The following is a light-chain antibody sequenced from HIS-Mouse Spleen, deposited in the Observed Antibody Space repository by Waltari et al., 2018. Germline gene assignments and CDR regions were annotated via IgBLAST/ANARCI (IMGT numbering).Light chain of an antibody. CDR3: YSTDSSGNHRV. Sequence: SYDLTQPPSVSVPPGPTARITCSGDALRTTYASWYQQKSGQAPVLVIYEDSKRPSGIPERFSGSSSGTMATLTISGAQVEDEADYYCYSTDSSGNHRVFGGGTKLTVL. CDR2: EDS. J-gene: IGLJ2*01. V-gene: IGLV3-10*01. CDR1: ALRTTY.